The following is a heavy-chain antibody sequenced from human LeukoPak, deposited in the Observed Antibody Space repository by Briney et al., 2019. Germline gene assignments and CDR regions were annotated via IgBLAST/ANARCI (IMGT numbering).Heavy chain of an antibody. CDR3: ARGHRRYCSGGSCYLDY. J-gene: IGHJ4*02. V-gene: IGHV4-34*01. Sequence: SETLSLTCAVYGGSFSGYYWSWIRQPPGKGLEWIGEINHSGSTNYNPSLKSRVTISVDTSKNQFSLKLSSVTAADTAVYYCARGHRRYCSGGSCYLDYWGQGTLVTVSS. D-gene: IGHD2-15*01. CDR2: INHSGST. CDR1: GGSFSGYY.